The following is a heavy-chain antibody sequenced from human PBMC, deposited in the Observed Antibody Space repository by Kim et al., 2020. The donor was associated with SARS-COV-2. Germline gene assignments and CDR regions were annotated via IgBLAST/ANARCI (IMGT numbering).Heavy chain of an antibody. CDR1: GFTFSDYY. CDR3: ARSPDDFWSGYWLDY. V-gene: IGHV3-11*06. J-gene: IGHJ4*02. CDR2: ISSSSSYT. D-gene: IGHD3-3*01. Sequence: GGSLRLSCAASGFTFSDYYMSWIRQAPGKGLEWVSYISSSSSYTNYADSVKGRFTISRDNAKNSLYLQMNSLRAEDTAVYYCARSPDDFWSGYWLDYWGQGTLVTVSS.